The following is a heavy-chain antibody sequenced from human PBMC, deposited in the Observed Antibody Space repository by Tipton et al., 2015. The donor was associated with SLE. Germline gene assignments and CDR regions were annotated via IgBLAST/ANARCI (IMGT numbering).Heavy chain of an antibody. J-gene: IGHJ4*02. D-gene: IGHD1-26*01. CDR3: ARKKGAIAAFDS. CDR2: IYHSGST. Sequence: TLSRTCAVSGGSISSGGYSWSSIRQPPGKGLEWIGYIYHSGSTYYNPSLKSRVTISGERSKNQFSLKLSSVTAADTAVYYCARKKGAIAAFDSWGQGTLVTVSS. CDR1: GGSISSGGYS. V-gene: IGHV4-30-2*01.